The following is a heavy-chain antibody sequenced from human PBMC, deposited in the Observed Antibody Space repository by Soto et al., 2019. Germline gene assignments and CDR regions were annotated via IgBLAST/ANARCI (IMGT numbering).Heavy chain of an antibody. V-gene: IGHV3-23*01. CDR2: ITGGGGST. CDR3: AKCSASARPYYFDF. CDR1: GFTFSKYA. J-gene: IGHJ4*02. Sequence: EVQLLESGGGLVQPGGSLRLSCAASGFTFSKYAVSWVRQAPGKGLEWVSAITGGGGSTWYADSVKGRFTISRDNSKNTLYLQMDCLRAEDTAVYYCAKCSASARPYYFDFWGQGTLVTVSS. D-gene: IGHD6-6*01.